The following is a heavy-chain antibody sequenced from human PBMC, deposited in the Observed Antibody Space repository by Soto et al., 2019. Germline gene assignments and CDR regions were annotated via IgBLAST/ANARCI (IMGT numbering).Heavy chain of an antibody. CDR2: INPNSGGT. V-gene: IGHV1-2*04. D-gene: IGHD2-21*02. J-gene: IGHJ3*02. CDR1: GYTFTGYY. Sequence: GASVKVSCKASGYTFTGYYMHWVRQAPGQGLEWMGWINPNSGGTNYAQKFQGWVTMTRDTSISTAYMELSRLRSDDTAVYYCARDLSPIVVVTAIRGTDAFDIWGQGTMVTVSS. CDR3: ARDLSPIVVVTAIRGTDAFDI.